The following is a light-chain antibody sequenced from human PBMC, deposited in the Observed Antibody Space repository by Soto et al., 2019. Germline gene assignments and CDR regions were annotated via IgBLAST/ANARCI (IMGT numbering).Light chain of an antibody. Sequence: DIVLTQSPGTLSLSPGERATLSCRASQSISSSYLAWYQQRPGQAPRLLIYGASSRATGIPDRFSGSGSGTDFTLIISRLEPEDFAVYYCQQYGSSPPFTFGPGTKVEIK. CDR3: QQYGSSPPFT. CDR2: GAS. V-gene: IGKV3-20*01. J-gene: IGKJ3*01. CDR1: QSISSSY.